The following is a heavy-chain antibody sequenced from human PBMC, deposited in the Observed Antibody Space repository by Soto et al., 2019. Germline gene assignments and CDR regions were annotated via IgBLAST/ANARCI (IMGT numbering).Heavy chain of an antibody. CDR2: MNPGCGNT. J-gene: IGHJ6*02. Sequence: ASVKVSCKASRYTFPSYDINWVRKATVQGHEWMGWMNPGCGNTGYAQKSQGRVTMTRNTSISTAYMELSSLRSEDTAVYYCAGCRGVQGIISDAYYYGKDAWGQEKTVTVTS. V-gene: IGHV1-8*01. CDR1: RYTFPSYD. CDR3: AGCRGVQGIISDAYYYGKDA. D-gene: IGHD3-10*01.